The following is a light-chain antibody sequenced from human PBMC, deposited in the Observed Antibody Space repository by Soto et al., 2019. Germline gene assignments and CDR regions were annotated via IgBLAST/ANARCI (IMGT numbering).Light chain of an antibody. J-gene: IGKJ1*01. Sequence: DIQMTQSPSTLSASVGDRVSITCRASQNINNLLAWYQQKPGKAPKLLMYDASTLESGVPSKFSGSGFGTEFTLTISSLQPDDFAIYYCQQYHGYSSWTFGHGTRVDIK. CDR3: QQYHGYSSWT. V-gene: IGKV1-5*01. CDR1: QNINNL. CDR2: DAS.